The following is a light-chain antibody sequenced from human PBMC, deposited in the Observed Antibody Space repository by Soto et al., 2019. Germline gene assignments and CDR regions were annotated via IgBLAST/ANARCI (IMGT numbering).Light chain of an antibody. Sequence: EIVLTQSPGTLSLSPGEGATLSCRASHTISSSYLAWYQQKPGQAPRLLMYGISRRATGIPDRFSGSGSGTDFTLTITRLEPEDFAVYYCQQRSNWPPSWTFGQGTKVDIK. V-gene: IGKV3D-20*02. CDR2: GIS. CDR1: HTISSSY. CDR3: QQRSNWPPSWT. J-gene: IGKJ1*01.